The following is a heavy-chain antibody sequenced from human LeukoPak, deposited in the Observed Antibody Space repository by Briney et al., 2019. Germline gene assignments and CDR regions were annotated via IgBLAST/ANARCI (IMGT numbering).Heavy chain of an antibody. CDR3: ARGSSWSLDY. D-gene: IGHD6-13*01. J-gene: IGHJ4*02. CDR1: GFTFSRYW. Sequence: QSGGSLRLSCAASGFTFSRYWMHWARQAPGKGLVWVSHIKTDGSTTSYADSVKGRFTVSRDNAKNTLYLQMNSLRVEDTAVYYCARGSSWSLDYWGQGTLVTVS. CDR2: IKTDGSTT. V-gene: IGHV3-74*01.